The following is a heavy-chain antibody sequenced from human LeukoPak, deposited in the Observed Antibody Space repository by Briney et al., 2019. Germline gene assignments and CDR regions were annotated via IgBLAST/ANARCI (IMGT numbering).Heavy chain of an antibody. CDR1: GASISSDKW. J-gene: IGHJ4*02. D-gene: IGHD3-9*01. CDR2: INHSGNT. V-gene: IGHV4-4*02. CDR3: ARAGVWLPAV. Sequence: SGTLSLTCAVPGASISSDKWWSWVRPPPGKGLEWIGEINHSGNTNYSPSLKSRVTMSTDKSKNEFSLRLTSVTAADTAVYYCARAGVWLPAVWGQGTLVTVSS.